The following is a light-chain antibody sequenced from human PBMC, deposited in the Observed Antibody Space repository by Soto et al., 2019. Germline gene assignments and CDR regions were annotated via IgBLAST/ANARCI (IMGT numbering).Light chain of an antibody. CDR1: SSDIGYYNS. V-gene: IGLV2-14*01. CDR3: NSYTASSTLVV. J-gene: IGLJ2*01. Sequence: QSALTQPASVSGSPGQSITISCTGTSSDIGYYNSVSWYQQHPGKAPKLMIYEVSNRPSGVSNRFSGSKSGNTASLTISGLQAEDEAHYFCNSYTASSTLVVFGGGTQLTVL. CDR2: EVS.